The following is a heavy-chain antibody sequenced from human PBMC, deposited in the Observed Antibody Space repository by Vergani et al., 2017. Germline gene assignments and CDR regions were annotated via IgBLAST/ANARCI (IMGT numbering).Heavy chain of an antibody. V-gene: IGHV3-21*01. Sequence: EVQLVESGGGVVKPGGSLTISCATSGFAFTNSAMSWIRQAPGRGLQWVSSITRGSKSIYYADSVKGRFTITRDDVKKSLLLRMNNLKVDDTAIYYCARTRSPIARIRQIEQWGQGTLVTVSS. J-gene: IGHJ4*02. CDR2: ITRGSKSI. CDR3: ARTRSPIARIRQIEQ. D-gene: IGHD5-12*01. CDR1: GFAFTNSA.